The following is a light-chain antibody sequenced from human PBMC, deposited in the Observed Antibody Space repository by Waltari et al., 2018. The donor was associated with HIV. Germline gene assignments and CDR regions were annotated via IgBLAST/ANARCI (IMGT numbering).Light chain of an antibody. CDR1: KLDDKY. CDR2: QDT. CDR3: QAWDTRNVV. V-gene: IGLV3-1*01. J-gene: IGLJ2*01. Sequence: SYELTQPPSVSVSPGQTASITCSGDKLDDKYAYWYQQKPGQSPVLIIYQDTKRPSGIPEAFSSSNSGNTATLTISGTQAMDEADYYCQAWDTRNVVFGGGTKLTVL.